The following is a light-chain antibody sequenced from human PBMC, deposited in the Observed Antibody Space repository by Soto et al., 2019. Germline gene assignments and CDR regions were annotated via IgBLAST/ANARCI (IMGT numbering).Light chain of an antibody. Sequence: QPVLTQSPSASASLGASVNLTCALSSGHSSYAIAWHQQQPEKGPRYLMQVNSDGSHSKGDGIPDRFSGSSSGAERYLTISGLQSEDEADYYCQTWGTGIRVFGGGTKLTVL. J-gene: IGLJ3*02. V-gene: IGLV4-69*01. CDR1: SGHSSYA. CDR2: VNSDGSH. CDR3: QTWGTGIRV.